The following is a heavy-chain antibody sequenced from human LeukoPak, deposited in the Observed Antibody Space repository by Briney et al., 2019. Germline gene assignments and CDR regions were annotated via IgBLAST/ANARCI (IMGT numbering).Heavy chain of an antibody. J-gene: IGHJ4*02. V-gene: IGHV3-48*01. CDR2: ISSSSSTI. CDR3: ARGRVIPMVRGVLVY. D-gene: IGHD3-10*01. CDR1: GFTFSSYS. Sequence: GGSLRLSCAASGFTFSSYSMNWVRQAPGKGLEWVSYISSSSSTIYYADSVKGRFTISRDNAKNSLYLQMNSLRAEDTAVYYCARGRVIPMVRGVLVYWGQGTLVTVSS.